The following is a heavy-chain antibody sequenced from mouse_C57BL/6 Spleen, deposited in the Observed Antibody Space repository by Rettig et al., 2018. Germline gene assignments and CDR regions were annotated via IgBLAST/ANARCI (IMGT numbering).Heavy chain of an antibody. V-gene: IGHV1-12*01. D-gene: IGHD2-12*01. J-gene: IGHJ4*01. Sequence: CKASGYTFTSYNMHWVKQTPRQGLEWIGAIYPGNGDTSYNQKFKGKATLTVDKSSSTAYMQLSSLTSEDSAVYFCARRGPYYNEEYAMDYWGQGTSVTVSS. CDR3: ARRGPYYNEEYAMDY. CDR2: IYPGNGDT. CDR1: GYTFTSYN.